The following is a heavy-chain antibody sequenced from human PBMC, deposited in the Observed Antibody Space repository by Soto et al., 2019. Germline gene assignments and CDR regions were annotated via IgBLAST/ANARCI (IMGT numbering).Heavy chain of an antibody. CDR3: ARDTRRYCSGGSCSITVDY. V-gene: IGHV3-30-3*01. CDR1: GFTFSSYT. CDR2: ISYDGSNK. D-gene: IGHD2-15*01. Sequence: PGGSLRLSCAASGFTFSSYTMHWVRQTPGKGLEWVAVISYDGSNKYYADSVTGRFTISRDNSKNTLYLQMNSLRAEDTAVYYCARDTRRYCSGGSCSITVDYWGQGTLVTVSS. J-gene: IGHJ4*02.